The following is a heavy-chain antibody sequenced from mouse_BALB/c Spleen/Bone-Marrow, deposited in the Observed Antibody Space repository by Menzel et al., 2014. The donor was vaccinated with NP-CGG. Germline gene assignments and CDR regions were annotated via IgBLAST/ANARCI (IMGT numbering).Heavy chain of an antibody. CDR1: GFSLTGYA. CDR3: ARDQGYRNYYYAMDY. V-gene: IGHV2-6-7*01. Sequence: QVQLQQSGPGLVAPSQSLSITCAVSGFSLTGYAVNWVRQPPGKGLEWLGMIWGDGSTDYNSVFKSRLTISKDNSKSQVFLKMNSLQTEDTAAYYCARDQGYRNYYYAMDYWGQGISVTVSS. D-gene: IGHD3-2*02. CDR2: IWGDGST. J-gene: IGHJ4*01.